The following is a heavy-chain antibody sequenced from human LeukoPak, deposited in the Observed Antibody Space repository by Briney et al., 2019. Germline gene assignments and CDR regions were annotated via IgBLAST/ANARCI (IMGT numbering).Heavy chain of an antibody. CDR3: AKVPVPGVGATIFPWDY. CDR2: MNPNSGNT. CDR1: GGTFSSYA. Sequence: GASVKVSCKASGGTFSSYAISWVRQAPGQGLEWMGWMNPNSGNTGYAQKFQGRVTITRNTSISTAYMELSSLRSEDTAVYYCAKVPVPGVGATIFPWDYWGQGTLVTVSS. V-gene: IGHV1-8*03. D-gene: IGHD1-26*01. J-gene: IGHJ4*02.